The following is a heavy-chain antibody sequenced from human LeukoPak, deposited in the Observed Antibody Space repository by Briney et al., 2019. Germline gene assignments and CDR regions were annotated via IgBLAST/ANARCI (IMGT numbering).Heavy chain of an antibody. J-gene: IGHJ4*02. Sequence: GGSLRLSCAASGFTFSSYAMNWVRQAPGKGLEWVSGISGSGDSTYYADSVKGRFTISRDNSETTVYLQMNSLRAEDTAVYYCTKGQQQYPRSVDYWGQGTLVAVSS. D-gene: IGHD6-13*01. CDR1: GFTFSSYA. V-gene: IGHV3-23*01. CDR2: ISGSGDST. CDR3: TKGQQQYPRSVDY.